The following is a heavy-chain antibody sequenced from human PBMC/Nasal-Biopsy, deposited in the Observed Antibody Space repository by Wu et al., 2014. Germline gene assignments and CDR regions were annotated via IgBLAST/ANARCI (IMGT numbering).Heavy chain of an antibody. J-gene: IGHJ5*02. CDR2: ISDNNGDT. D-gene: IGHD5-12*01. V-gene: IGHV1-18*01. Sequence: WISDNNGDTHSAQKLQGRVTITADRSTNTVYMDLSSLTSDDTAVYYCARDRGGYGNDLWGLGTLVTVSS. CDR3: ARDRGGYGNDL.